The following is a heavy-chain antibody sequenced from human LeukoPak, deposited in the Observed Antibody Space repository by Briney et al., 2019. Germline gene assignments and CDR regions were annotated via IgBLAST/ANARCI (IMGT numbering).Heavy chain of an antibody. J-gene: IGHJ4*02. CDR3: AKDQRGYGRIIDY. Sequence: GGSLRLSCAASGFTFSSYHMNWVRQAPGKGLEWVSYISIISSTIYYADSVKGRFTISRDNSKNTLYLQMNSLRAEDTAVYYCAKDQRGYGRIIDYWGQGTLVTVSS. CDR1: GFTFSSYH. V-gene: IGHV3-48*01. D-gene: IGHD3-10*01. CDR2: ISIISSTI.